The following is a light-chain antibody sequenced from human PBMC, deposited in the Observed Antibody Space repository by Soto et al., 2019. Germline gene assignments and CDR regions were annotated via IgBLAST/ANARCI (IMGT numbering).Light chain of an antibody. Sequence: EIWFAQSPGTPSLSPLEGGTLSCRARQSVSSSFLAWYQQKPGQAPRLLIYGASSRATGIPDRFTGSGSGTDFTLTISRLEPEDFAVYYCQQYGRSPPWTFGQGTKVDNK. CDR2: GAS. V-gene: IGKV3-20*01. CDR3: QQYGRSPPWT. CDR1: QSVSSSF. J-gene: IGKJ1*01.